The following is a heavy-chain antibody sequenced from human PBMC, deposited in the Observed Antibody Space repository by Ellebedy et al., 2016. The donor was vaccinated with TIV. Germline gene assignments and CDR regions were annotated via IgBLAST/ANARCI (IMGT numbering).Heavy chain of an antibody. CDR3: ARGGSGAPVFGY. CDR1: GGSISSGGYS. V-gene: IGHV4-30-2*01. J-gene: IGHJ4*02. D-gene: IGHD3-10*01. Sequence: SETLSLXCAVSGGSISSGGYSWSWIRQPPGKGLEWIGYIYHSGSTYYNPSLKSRVTISVDRSKNQFSLKLSSVTAADTAVYYCARGGSGAPVFGYWGQGTLVTVSS. CDR2: IYHSGST.